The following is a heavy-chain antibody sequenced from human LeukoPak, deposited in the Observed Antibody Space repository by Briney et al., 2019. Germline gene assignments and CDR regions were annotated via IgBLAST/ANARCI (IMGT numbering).Heavy chain of an antibody. J-gene: IGHJ6*02. CDR1: GFTFDDYA. CDR2: ISWNSGSI. Sequence: PGRSLRLSCAASGFTFDDYAMPWVRQAPGKGLEWVSGISWNSGSIGYADSVKGRFTMSRDNAQNSLYLQMNSLRAEDTALYYCAKDFIYSSGYYYYGMDVWGQGTTVTVSS. D-gene: IGHD3-22*01. CDR3: AKDFIYSSGYYYYGMDV. V-gene: IGHV3-9*01.